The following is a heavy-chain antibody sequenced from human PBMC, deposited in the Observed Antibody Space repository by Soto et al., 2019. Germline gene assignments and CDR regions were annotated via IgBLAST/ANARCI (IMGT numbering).Heavy chain of an antibody. J-gene: IGHJ5*02. V-gene: IGHV4-30-4*01. Sequence: SETLSLTCTVSGGSISSGDYYWSWIRQPPGKGLEWIGYIYYSGSTYYNPSLKSRVTISVDTSKNYFSLRLSSVTAADTAVYYCATGTRFSDWSDPWGQGTLVTVSS. D-gene: IGHD3-9*01. CDR1: GGSISSGDYY. CDR2: IYYSGST. CDR3: ATGTRFSDWSDP.